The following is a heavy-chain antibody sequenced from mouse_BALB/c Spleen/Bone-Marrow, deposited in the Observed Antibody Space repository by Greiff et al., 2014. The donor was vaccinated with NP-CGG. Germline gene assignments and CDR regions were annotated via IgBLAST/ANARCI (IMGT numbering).Heavy chain of an antibody. CDR2: ISSGSGTI. V-gene: IGHV5-17*02. CDR1: GFTFSGFG. CDR3: TRGGNWEDFDY. D-gene: IGHD4-1*01. Sequence: EVQGVESGGGLVQPGGSRKLSCAASGFTFSGFGMHWVRQAPEKGLEWVAYISSGSGTIFYADTVKGRFTISRDNPKNTLFLQMTSLRSEDTAMYYCTRGGNWEDFDYWGQGTTLTVSS. J-gene: IGHJ2*01.